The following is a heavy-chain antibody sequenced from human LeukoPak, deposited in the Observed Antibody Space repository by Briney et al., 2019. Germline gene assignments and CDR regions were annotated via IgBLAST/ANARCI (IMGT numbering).Heavy chain of an antibody. CDR1: GFTFSSYW. J-gene: IGHJ4*02. CDR3: ARTDRLRTTGTRPDDY. Sequence: GGSLRLSCAASGFTFSSYWMSWVRQAPGKGLEWVANIKQDGSEKYYVDSVKGRFTISRDNAKNSLYLQMNSLRAEDTAVYYCARTDRLRTTGTRPDDYWGQGTLVTVSS. CDR2: IKQDGSEK. V-gene: IGHV3-7*01. D-gene: IGHD1-1*01.